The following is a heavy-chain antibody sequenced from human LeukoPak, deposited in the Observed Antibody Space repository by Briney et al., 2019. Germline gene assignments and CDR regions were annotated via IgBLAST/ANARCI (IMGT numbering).Heavy chain of an antibody. J-gene: IGHJ6*02. Sequence: ASVKVSCKVSGYTLTELSMHWVRQAPGKGLEWMGGFDPEDGETIYAQKFQGRVTMTEDTSTDTAYMELSSLRSEDTAVYYCATGSGSGSYYSHPRYYYYGIDVWGQGTTVTVSS. CDR2: FDPEDGET. CDR1: GYTLTELS. CDR3: ATGSGSGSYYSHPRYYYYGIDV. V-gene: IGHV1-24*01. D-gene: IGHD3-10*01.